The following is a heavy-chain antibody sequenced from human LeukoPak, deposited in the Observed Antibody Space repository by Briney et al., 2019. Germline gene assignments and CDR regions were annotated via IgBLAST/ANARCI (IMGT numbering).Heavy chain of an antibody. CDR3: ARDPYDAFDI. CDR2: ISSSSSCI. CDR1: GFTFSSYS. V-gene: IGHV3-21*01. Sequence: GGSLLLSCAASGFTFSSYSMNWVRQAPGKGLEWVSSISSSSSCIYYADSVKGRFTISRDNAKNSLYLQMNSLRAEDTAVYYCARDPYDAFDIWGQGTMVTVSS. J-gene: IGHJ3*02.